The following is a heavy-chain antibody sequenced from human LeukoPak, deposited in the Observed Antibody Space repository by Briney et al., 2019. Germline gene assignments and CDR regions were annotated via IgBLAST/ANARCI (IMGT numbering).Heavy chain of an antibody. V-gene: IGHV3-11*04. CDR1: GFTFSDYY. Sequence: PAGSLRLSCAASGFTFSDYYMSWIRQAPGKGLEWLSYISSSGSTVYYADSVKGRFTVSRDNAKNSLYLHMNSLRAEDTAVYYCAIQMTMIVVVPYFDYWGQGTLVTVSS. CDR3: AIQMTMIVVVPYFDY. D-gene: IGHD3-22*01. J-gene: IGHJ4*02. CDR2: ISSSGSTV.